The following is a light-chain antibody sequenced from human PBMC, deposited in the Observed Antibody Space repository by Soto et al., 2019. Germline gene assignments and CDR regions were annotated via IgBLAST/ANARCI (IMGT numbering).Light chain of an antibody. CDR3: AAWDDSLDSRV. CDR1: SSNIGNNY. J-gene: IGLJ3*02. Sequence: QSVLTQPPSASGTPGQRVTISCSGSSSNIGNNYVYWYQHLPGTAPKFLIYANNQRPSGVPDRFSGSKSGTSASLAISGLRSEVEADYYCAAWDDSLDSRVFGGGTKLTVL. CDR2: ANN. V-gene: IGLV1-47*01.